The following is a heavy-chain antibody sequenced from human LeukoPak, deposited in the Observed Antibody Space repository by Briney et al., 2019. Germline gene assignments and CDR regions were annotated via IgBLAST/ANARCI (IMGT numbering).Heavy chain of an antibody. CDR1: GFTVSSNY. J-gene: IGHJ4*02. CDR3: ARAGPSLGELLDY. V-gene: IGHV3-53*01. D-gene: IGHD3-10*01. Sequence: GGSLRLSCAASGFTVSSNYMSWVRQAPGKGLEWVSVIYAGDSAFYTDSVKGRFTVSRDNSKNTLYLHMNSLKAEDTAVYYCARAGPSLGELLDYWGQGTLVTVSS. CDR2: IYAGDSA.